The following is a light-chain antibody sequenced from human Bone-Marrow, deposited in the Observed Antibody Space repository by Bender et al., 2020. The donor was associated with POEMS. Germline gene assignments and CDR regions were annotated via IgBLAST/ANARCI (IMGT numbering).Light chain of an antibody. Sequence: QSVLTQPPSVSGAPGQRVTISCTGSSSNTGSGYDINWYQHLPGTAPKLLIYGYNNRPSGVPDRFSGSKSGNTASLTISGLQADDEADYYCSSYTSSSTLIFGGGTKLTVL. CDR1: SSNTGSGYD. CDR3: SSYTSSSTLI. CDR2: GYN. J-gene: IGLJ2*01. V-gene: IGLV1-40*01.